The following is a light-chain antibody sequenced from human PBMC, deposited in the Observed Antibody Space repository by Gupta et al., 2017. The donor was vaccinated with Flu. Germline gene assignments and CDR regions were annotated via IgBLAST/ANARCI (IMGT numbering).Light chain of an antibody. CDR2: DDR. CDR3: QVWDSSTGRPV. Sequence: SYVLTQPPSVSVAPGQTSRFTCGGDDIITKSVHWYQQKPGQAPVLVVYDDRARPSGIPERFSGSNSGNPATLTITKVGAGDEADYYCQVWDSSTGRPVFGGGTQLTVL. CDR1: DIITKS. V-gene: IGLV3-21*02. J-gene: IGLJ3*02.